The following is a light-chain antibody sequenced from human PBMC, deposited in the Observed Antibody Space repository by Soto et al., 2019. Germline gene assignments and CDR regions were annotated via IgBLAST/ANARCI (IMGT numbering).Light chain of an antibody. Sequence: DIQMTQSPSSLSASVGDRVTITCRASQSISSYLNWYQQKPGKAPKLLIYAASSLQSGVPSRFSGSGSGTDSTLTISSLQPEDFATYYCQQSYSTPPTFGGGTKVDI. CDR1: QSISSY. CDR2: AAS. J-gene: IGKJ4*01. V-gene: IGKV1-39*01. CDR3: QQSYSTPPT.